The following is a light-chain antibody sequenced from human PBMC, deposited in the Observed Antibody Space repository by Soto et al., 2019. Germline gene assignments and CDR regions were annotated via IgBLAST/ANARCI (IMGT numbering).Light chain of an antibody. CDR3: QQYNSYS. V-gene: IGKV1-5*01. J-gene: IGKJ3*01. CDR2: DAS. Sequence: DIQLTQSPSTLSASVGDRVTITCRTSQSITSWLVWYQQKPGTAPKLLIYDASSLQSGVPSRFSGSGSETEFTRTISSLQPEDFATYYGQQYNSYSFGPGTKVDIK. CDR1: QSITSW.